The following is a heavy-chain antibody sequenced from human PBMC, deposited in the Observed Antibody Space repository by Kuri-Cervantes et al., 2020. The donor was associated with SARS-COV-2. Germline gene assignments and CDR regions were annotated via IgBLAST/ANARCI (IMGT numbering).Heavy chain of an antibody. Sequence: GESLKISCSASGFTFDDYGMSWVRQAPGKGLEWVSGINWNGGSTGYADSVKGRFTISRDNAKNSLYLQMNSLRAEDTAVYYCAKETTGYYYHMDVWGKGTTVTVSS. J-gene: IGHJ6*03. D-gene: IGHD4-17*01. V-gene: IGHV3-20*04. CDR3: AKETTGYYYHMDV. CDR1: GFTFDDYG. CDR2: INWNGGST.